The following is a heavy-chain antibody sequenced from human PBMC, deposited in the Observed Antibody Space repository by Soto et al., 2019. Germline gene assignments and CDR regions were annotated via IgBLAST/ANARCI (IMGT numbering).Heavy chain of an antibody. V-gene: IGHV1-69*12. D-gene: IGHD2-2*01. J-gene: IGHJ4*02. CDR1: GGTFSSYA. Sequence: QVQLVQSGAEVKKPGSSVKVSCKASGGTFSSYAISWVRQAPGQGLEWMGGIIPIFGTANYAQKFQGRVTITADESTSTAYMELSSLISEYTAVYYCAGNKIGYLGYCISTSCPKPSFDYWGQGTLVTVSS. CDR2: IIPIFGTA. CDR3: AGNKIGYLGYCISTSCPKPSFDY.